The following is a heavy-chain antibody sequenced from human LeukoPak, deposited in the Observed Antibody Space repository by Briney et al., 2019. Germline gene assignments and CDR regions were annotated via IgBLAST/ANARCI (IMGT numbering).Heavy chain of an antibody. CDR1: GGSISSYY. Sequence: SETLSLTCTVSGGSISSYYWSWIRQPAGKGLEWIGRIYTSGSTNYNPSLKSRVTRSVDTSKNQFSLKLSSVTAADTAVYYCARGGSSSAYYYYYMDVWGKGTTVTVSS. CDR3: ARGGSSSAYYYYYMDV. J-gene: IGHJ6*03. CDR2: IYTSGST. D-gene: IGHD6-6*01. V-gene: IGHV4-4*07.